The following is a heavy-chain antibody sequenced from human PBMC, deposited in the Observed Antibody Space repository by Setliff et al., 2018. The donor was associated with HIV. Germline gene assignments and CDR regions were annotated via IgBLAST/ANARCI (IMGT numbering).Heavy chain of an antibody. J-gene: IGHJ6*03. CDR2: FDPEDGET. CDR3: ARYKADSSGYYYSHYYYYMDV. CDR1: GYTLTELS. V-gene: IGHV1-24*01. D-gene: IGHD3-22*01. Sequence: ASVKVSCKVSGYTLTELSMHWVRQAPGKGLEWMGGFDPEDGETIYAQKFQGRVTMTADKSTSTAYMELSSLRSEDTAVYYCARYKADSSGYYYSHYYYYMDVWGKGTTVTVSS.